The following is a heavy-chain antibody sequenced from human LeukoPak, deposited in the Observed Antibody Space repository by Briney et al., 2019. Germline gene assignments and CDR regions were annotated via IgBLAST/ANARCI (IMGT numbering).Heavy chain of an antibody. CDR1: GFTFSSYS. Sequence: GGSLRLSCAASGFTFSSYSMNWVRQAPGKGLEWVSSISSSNSYIYYADSVKGRFTISRDNAKNSLYLQMNSLRAEDTAVYYCAREILPHRRGYSCSSGSALDVWGQGTMVIVSS. D-gene: IGHD2-15*01. J-gene: IGHJ3*01. CDR3: AREILPHRRGYSCSSGSALDV. V-gene: IGHV3-21*01. CDR2: ISSSNSYI.